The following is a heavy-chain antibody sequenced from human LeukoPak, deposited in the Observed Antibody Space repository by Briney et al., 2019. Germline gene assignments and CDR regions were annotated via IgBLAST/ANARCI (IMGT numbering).Heavy chain of an antibody. CDR2: ISSGSSYI. Sequence: GGSLRLSCAASGFTFNSYNMNWVRPAPGKGLEWVSSISSGSSYIYYADSVKGRFTISRDNAKNSLYLQMNSLRAEDTAVYYCARSSGYYPPYYFDYWGQGTLVTVSS. J-gene: IGHJ4*02. CDR1: GFTFNSYN. V-gene: IGHV3-21*04. D-gene: IGHD3-9*01. CDR3: ARSSGYYPPYYFDY.